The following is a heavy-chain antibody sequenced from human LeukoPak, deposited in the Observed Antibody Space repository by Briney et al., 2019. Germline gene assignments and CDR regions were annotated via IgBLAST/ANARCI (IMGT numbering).Heavy chain of an antibody. Sequence: MSGGSLRLSCAASGFTFSDYYMTWLRQAPGKGLEWMGIINLGDSDTKYSPSFQGQVTISLDKSISTAYLQWRSLKASDTAMYYCARRPYSGSPNWFDPWGQGTLVTVSS. CDR3: ARRPYSGSPNWFDP. V-gene: IGHV5-51*01. D-gene: IGHD1-26*01. CDR2: INLGDSDT. J-gene: IGHJ5*02. CDR1: GFTFSDYY.